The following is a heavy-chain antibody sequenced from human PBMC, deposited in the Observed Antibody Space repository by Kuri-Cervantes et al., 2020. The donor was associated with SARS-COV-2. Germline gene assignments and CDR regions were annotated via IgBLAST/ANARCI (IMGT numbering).Heavy chain of an antibody. V-gene: IGHV4-38-2*01. Sequence: GSLRLSCAVSDDSISRGYYWGWIRQSPGKGLEWIGSIYHSGSIFYNPSLKSRVTILLDTSKNQFSLKLTSVTAADTAFYYCARREGGGSYNVAFDIWGQGTLVTVSS. CDR1: DDSISRGYY. CDR2: IYHSGSI. J-gene: IGHJ3*02. CDR3: ARREGGGSYNVAFDI. D-gene: IGHD1-26*01.